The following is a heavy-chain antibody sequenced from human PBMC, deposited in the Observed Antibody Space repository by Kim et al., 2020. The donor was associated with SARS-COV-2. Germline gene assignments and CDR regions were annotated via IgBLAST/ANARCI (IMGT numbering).Heavy chain of an antibody. CDR2: IYYSGST. D-gene: IGHD6-13*01. CDR1: GGSISSSSYY. V-gene: IGHV4-39*01. J-gene: IGHJ4*02. CDR3: ARGYSSSWYGLAVAGTILDY. Sequence: SETLSLTCTVSGGSISSSSYYWGWIRQPPGKGLEWIGSIYYSGSTYYNPSLKSRVTISVDTSKNQFSLKLSSVTAADTAVYYCARGYSSSWYGLAVAGTILDYWVQGTLVTVSS.